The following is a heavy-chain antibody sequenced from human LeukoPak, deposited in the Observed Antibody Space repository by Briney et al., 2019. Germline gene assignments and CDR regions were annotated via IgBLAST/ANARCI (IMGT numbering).Heavy chain of an antibody. CDR2: INSDGSST. J-gene: IGHJ4*02. CDR1: GFTFSSYW. CDR3: ARGRDGYNNDY. V-gene: IGHV3-74*01. Sequence: GGSLRLSCAASGFTFSSYWMHWVRQAPGKGLVWVSRINSDGSSTTYADSVKGRFTISRDNAKNSLFLQMNSLRADDTAVYYCARGRDGYNNDYWGQGTLVTVSS. D-gene: IGHD5-24*01.